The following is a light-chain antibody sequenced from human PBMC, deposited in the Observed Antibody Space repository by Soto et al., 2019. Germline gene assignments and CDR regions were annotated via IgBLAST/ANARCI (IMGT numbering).Light chain of an antibody. V-gene: IGLV2-8*01. CDR3: KSYAGTNTYV. J-gene: IGLJ1*01. CDR1: KNDIGVYDF. Sequence: QSVLTQPPSASGSPGQSVTISCTGTKNDIGVYDFVSWYQHHPGKAPRLIIYEVVQRPSGVPDRFSGSKSGNTASLTVSGLQAADEADHFCKSYAGTNTYVFGSGTMVTDL. CDR2: EVV.